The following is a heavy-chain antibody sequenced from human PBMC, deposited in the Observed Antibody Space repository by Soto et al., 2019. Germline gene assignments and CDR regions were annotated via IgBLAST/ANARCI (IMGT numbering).Heavy chain of an antibody. CDR3: AGDNLELLWFDP. J-gene: IGHJ5*02. Sequence: EVQLVESGGGLVKPGGSLRLSCAASGFTFSSYSMNWVRQAPGKGLEWVSSISSSSSYIYYADSVKGRFTISRDNAKNSLYLQMNSLRSEDTAVYYCAGDNLELLWFDPWGQGTLVTVSS. V-gene: IGHV3-21*01. CDR1: GFTFSSYS. D-gene: IGHD1-7*01. CDR2: ISSSSSYI.